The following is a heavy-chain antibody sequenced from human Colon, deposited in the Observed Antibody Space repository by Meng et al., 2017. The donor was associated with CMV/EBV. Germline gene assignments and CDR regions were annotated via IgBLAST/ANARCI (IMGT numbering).Heavy chain of an antibody. CDR1: GYSFTGYY. D-gene: IGHD3-9*01. CDR2: INPDNGDT. J-gene: IGHJ4*02. CDR3: ARDSNERLRFFDWLLPDY. Sequence: GESLKISCKTSGYSFTGYYMHWVRQAPGQGLEWLGWINPDNGDTDYSQKLQGRVTLTRDKSISTAYMEVNRLTSDDTAVYYCARDSNERLRFFDWLLPDYWGQGTLVTVSS. V-gene: IGHV1-2*02.